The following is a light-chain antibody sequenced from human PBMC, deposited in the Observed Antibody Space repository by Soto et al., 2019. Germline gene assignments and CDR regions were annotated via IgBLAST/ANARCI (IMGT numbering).Light chain of an antibody. J-gene: IGKJ5*01. Sequence: DIQMTQSPSSLSASVGDRVTITCQASQDITKYLNWYQQKPGKAPKLLIYDASNLEIGVPSRFSGSGSGTDFTFTISTPQPEDVATYYCQHYANLPITFGQGTRLEIK. V-gene: IGKV1-33*01. CDR2: DAS. CDR3: QHYANLPIT. CDR1: QDITKY.